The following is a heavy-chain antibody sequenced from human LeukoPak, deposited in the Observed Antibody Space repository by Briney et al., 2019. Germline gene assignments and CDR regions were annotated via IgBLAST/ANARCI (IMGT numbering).Heavy chain of an antibody. V-gene: IGHV4-39*07. CDR1: GGSISSSSYY. CDR2: IYYSGST. Sequence: SETLSLTCTVSGGSISSSSYYWGWIRQPPGKGLEWIGSIYYSGSTYYNPSLKSRVTISVDTSKNQFSLKLSSVTAADTAVYYCARGLVTSHCRDYWGQGTLVTVSS. J-gene: IGHJ4*02. D-gene: IGHD2-2*01. CDR3: ARGLVTSHCRDY.